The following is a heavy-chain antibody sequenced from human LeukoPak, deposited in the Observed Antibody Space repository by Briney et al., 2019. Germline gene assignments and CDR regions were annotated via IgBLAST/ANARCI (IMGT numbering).Heavy chain of an antibody. CDR2: ISGSGGST. CDR3: AKDHPDSDIVGMPFDY. CDR1: GFTFSSYA. Sequence: GGSLRLYCAASGFTFSSYAMSWVRQAPGKGLEWVSAISGSGGSTYYADSVKGRFTISRDNSKNTLYLQMNSLRAEDTAVYYCAKDHPDSDIVGMPFDYWGQGTLVTVSS. J-gene: IGHJ4*02. D-gene: IGHD5-12*01. V-gene: IGHV3-23*01.